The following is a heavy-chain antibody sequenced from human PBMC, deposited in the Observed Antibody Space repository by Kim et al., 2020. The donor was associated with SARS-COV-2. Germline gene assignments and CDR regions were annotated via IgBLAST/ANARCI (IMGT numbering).Heavy chain of an antibody. CDR3: AKYDFWSGYYVSGWFDP. D-gene: IGHD3-3*01. V-gene: IGHV1-2*02. J-gene: IGHJ5*02. Sequence: ASVKVSCKASGYNFTGYYTHWVRQAPGQGLEWMGWINPNSGGTKYAQKFQGRVTMTRDTSISTAYMELSRLRSDDTAIYYCAKYDFWSGYYVSGWFDPWGQGTLVTVSS. CDR2: INPNSGGT. CDR1: GYNFTGYY.